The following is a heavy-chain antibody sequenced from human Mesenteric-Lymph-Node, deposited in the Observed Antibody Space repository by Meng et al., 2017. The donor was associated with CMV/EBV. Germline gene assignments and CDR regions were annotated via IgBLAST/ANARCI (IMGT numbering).Heavy chain of an antibody. D-gene: IGHD1-26*01. CDR1: GYTLRDFS. V-gene: IGHV1-24*01. Sequence: VTGYTLRDFSVHWVHQAPGKGLEWLGGFDPEDGEAVYAQTFQGRVTLTEDTSTETAYMELSSLTSEDTAMYYCATGSGGYFGYFDLWGRGTLVTVSS. CDR2: FDPEDGEA. J-gene: IGHJ2*01. CDR3: ATGSGGYFGYFDL.